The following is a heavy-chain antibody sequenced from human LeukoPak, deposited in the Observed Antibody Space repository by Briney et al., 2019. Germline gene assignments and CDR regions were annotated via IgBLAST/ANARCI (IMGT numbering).Heavy chain of an antibody. CDR1: GGSISSSSYY. CDR2: IYYSGST. CDR3: ARVGTALELDHFDY. J-gene: IGHJ4*02. V-gene: IGHV4-39*07. Sequence: PSETLSLTCTVSGGSISSSSYYWGWIRQPPGKGLEWIGSIYYSGSTYYNPSLKSRVTISVDTSKNQFSLKLSSVTAADTAVYYCARVGTALELDHFDYWGQGTLVTVSS. D-gene: IGHD1-7*01.